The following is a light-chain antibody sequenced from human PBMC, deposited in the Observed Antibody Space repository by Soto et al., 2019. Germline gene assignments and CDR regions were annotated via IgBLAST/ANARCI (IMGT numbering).Light chain of an antibody. Sequence: EIKMPRSPSSLSPSVGDRVTITCRASQSISFNLIWYQQKPGKAPKLLISTASSLQSGVQSRFSGSGAGTDFTLTISSLQPEDFASYYCQQSYRTPLTFGGGTNVDIK. CDR3: QQSYRTPLT. J-gene: IGKJ4*01. CDR2: TAS. V-gene: IGKV1-39*01. CDR1: QSISFN.